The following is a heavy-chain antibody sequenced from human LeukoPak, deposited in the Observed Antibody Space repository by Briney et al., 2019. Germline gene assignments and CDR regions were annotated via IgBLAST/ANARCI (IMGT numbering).Heavy chain of an antibody. J-gene: IGHJ3*02. CDR1: GGSISSYY. CDR2: IYYSGST. Sequence: SETLSLTCTASGGSISSYYWSWIRQPPGKGLEWIGYIYYSGSTNYNPSLKSRVTISVDTSKNQFSLKLSSVTAADPAVYYCARAETTVTTFPFDIWGQGTMVTVSS. D-gene: IGHD4-17*01. CDR3: ARAETTVTTFPFDI. V-gene: IGHV4-59*01.